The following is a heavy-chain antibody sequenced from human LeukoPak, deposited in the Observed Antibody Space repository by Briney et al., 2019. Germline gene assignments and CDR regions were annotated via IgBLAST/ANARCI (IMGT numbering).Heavy chain of an antibody. J-gene: IGHJ4*02. CDR1: GFTFSSYS. D-gene: IGHD3-3*01. CDR2: ISSSSSYI. V-gene: IGHV3-21*01. CDR3: ARPYSTQRKVFGVVIWREINDY. Sequence: NSGGSLRLSCAASGFTFSSYSMNWVRQAPGKGLEWVSSISSSSSYIYYADSVKGRFTISRDNAKNSLYLQMNSLRAEDTAVYYCARPYSTQRKVFGVVIWREINDYWGQGTLVTVSS.